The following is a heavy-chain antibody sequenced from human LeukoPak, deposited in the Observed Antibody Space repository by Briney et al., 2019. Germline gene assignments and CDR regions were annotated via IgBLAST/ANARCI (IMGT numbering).Heavy chain of an antibody. CDR3: ARDRDLVLAAAANHNWFDP. D-gene: IGHD6-13*01. CDR2: IIPIFGTA. J-gene: IGHJ5*02. CDR1: GGTFSSYA. Sequence: APVKVSCKASGGTFSSYAISWVRQAPGQGLEWMGRIIPIFGTANYAQKFQGRVTITTDESTSTAYMELSSLRSEDTAVYYCARDRDLVLAAAANHNWFDPWGQGTLVTVSS. V-gene: IGHV1-69*05.